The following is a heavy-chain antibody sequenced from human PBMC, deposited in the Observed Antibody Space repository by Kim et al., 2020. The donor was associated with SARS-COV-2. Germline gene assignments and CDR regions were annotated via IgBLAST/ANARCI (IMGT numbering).Heavy chain of an antibody. D-gene: IGHD1-20*01. Sequence: GGSLRLSCAASGFTFSSYSMNWVRQAPGKGLEWVSSISSSSSYIYYADSVKGRFTISRDNAKNTLYLQMNSLRAEDTAVYYCAREFEQVGGYNYWGQGTLVTSSS. CDR2: ISSSSSYI. V-gene: IGHV3-21*01. J-gene: IGHJ4*02. CDR3: AREFEQVGGYNY. CDR1: GFTFSSYS.